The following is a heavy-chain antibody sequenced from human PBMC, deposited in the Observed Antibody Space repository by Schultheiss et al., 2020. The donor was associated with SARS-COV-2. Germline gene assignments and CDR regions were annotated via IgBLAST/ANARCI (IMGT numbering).Heavy chain of an antibody. V-gene: IGHV4-59*01. CDR3: ARARGQYYGSGRLFDY. J-gene: IGHJ4*02. Sequence: SETLSLTCTVSGGSISSYYWSWIRQPAGKGLEWIGYIYYSGSTNYNPSLKSRVTISVDTSKNQFSLKLSSVTAADTAVYYCARARGQYYGSGRLFDYWAREPWSPSPQ. CDR2: IYYSGST. D-gene: IGHD3-10*01. CDR1: GGSISSYY.